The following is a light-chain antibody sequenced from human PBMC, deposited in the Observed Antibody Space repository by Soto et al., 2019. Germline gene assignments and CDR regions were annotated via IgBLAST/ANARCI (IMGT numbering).Light chain of an antibody. J-gene: IGLJ3*02. CDR1: SSNIGSNI. Sequence: QAVVTQPPSASGTPGQKVTISCSGSSSNIGSNIVNWYQQLPGTAPKLVIHSSHQRPSGVPDRFSGSQSGTSASLAISRLQSEDEADYYCAAWDDSLNVVVFGGGTKVTVL. CDR3: AAWDDSLNVVV. CDR2: SSH. V-gene: IGLV1-44*01.